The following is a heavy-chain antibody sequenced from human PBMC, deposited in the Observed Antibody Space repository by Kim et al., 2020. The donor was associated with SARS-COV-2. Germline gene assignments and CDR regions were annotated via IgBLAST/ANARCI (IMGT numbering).Heavy chain of an antibody. D-gene: IGHD6-19*01. J-gene: IGHJ4*02. CDR1: GGSFSGYY. Sequence: SETLSLTCSVYGGSFSGYYWSWIRQPPGKGLEWIGEINHSGSTNYNPSLKSRVTISVDTSKNQFSLKLSSVTAADTAVYYCARGRTGWYSSGWYAFSFVYGGQGTLVTVSS. V-gene: IGHV4-34*01. CDR2: INHSGST. CDR3: ARGRTGWYSSGWYAFSFVY.